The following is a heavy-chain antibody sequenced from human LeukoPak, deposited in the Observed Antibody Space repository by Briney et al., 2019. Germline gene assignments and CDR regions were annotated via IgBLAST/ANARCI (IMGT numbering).Heavy chain of an antibody. CDR1: GFTFSSYA. J-gene: IGHJ5*02. CDR2: INIGGTNT. V-gene: IGHV3-11*01. CDR3: ATDGAGFDT. Sequence: GGSLRLSCAASGFTFSSYAMSWIRQAPGKGLEWLSYINIGGTNTHYADSVKGRFTISRDNAKKSLYLEMNNLRAEDTAVYYCATDGAGFDTWGQRVLVTVPS.